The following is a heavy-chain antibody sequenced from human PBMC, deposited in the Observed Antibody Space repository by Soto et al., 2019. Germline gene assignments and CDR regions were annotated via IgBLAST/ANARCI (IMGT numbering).Heavy chain of an antibody. CDR2: MYHSGST. CDR1: GGSISSGGYS. J-gene: IGHJ4*02. D-gene: IGHD2-2*01. CDR3: ARVPDY. Sequence: QLQLQESGSGLVKPSQTLSLTCAVSGGSISSGGYSWSWFRQPPGKGLEWIGYMYHSGSTYYNPSPXIXXTISIDTSKNYFSPNLSSVTAADTAVYYCARVPDYGGQGMLFTLSS. V-gene: IGHV4-30-2*01.